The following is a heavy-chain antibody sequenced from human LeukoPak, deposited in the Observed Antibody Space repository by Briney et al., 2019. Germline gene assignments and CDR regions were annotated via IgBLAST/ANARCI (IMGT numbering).Heavy chain of an antibody. D-gene: IGHD2-21*01. CDR1: GYTFTDYY. J-gene: IGHJ3*01. CDR3: ARIGAHYDSDGEYYSDGFDE. CDR2: VNPHNGTT. V-gene: IGHV1-2*02. Sequence: ASVTVSCKTSGYTFTDYYIHWVRQAPGQGLEWMGWVNPHNGTTTYAQKFQGRVSMTTDTSINTVHVEMSRLRLDDTALYFCARIGAHYDSDGEYYSDGFDEWGQGTMVTVSS.